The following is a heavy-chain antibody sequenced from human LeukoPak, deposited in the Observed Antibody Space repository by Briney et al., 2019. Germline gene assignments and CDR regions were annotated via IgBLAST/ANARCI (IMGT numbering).Heavy chain of an antibody. CDR3: ATVRYYDSSGYSRYYYYYMDV. D-gene: IGHD3-22*01. J-gene: IGHJ6*03. CDR2: FDPEDGET. CDR1: GYTLTELS. Sequence: ASVKVSFKVSGYTLTELSMHWVRQAPGKGLEWMGGFDPEDGETIYAQKFQGRVTMTEDTSTDTAYMELSSLRSEDTAVYYCATVRYYDSSGYSRYYYYYMDVWGKGTTVTVSS. V-gene: IGHV1-24*01.